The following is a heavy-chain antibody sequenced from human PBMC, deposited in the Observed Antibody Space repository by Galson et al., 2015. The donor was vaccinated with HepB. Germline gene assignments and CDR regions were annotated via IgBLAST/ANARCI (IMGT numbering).Heavy chain of an antibody. Sequence: SVKVSCKASGYTFTSYVINWVRQAPGQGLEWVGGINTNTGTPTYAQGFTGRFVFPLDTSVSTAYLQISSLKTEDTAVYYCARVTSINDFSSRAYSYYYYGMDVWGQGTTVAVSS. V-gene: IGHV7-4-1*02. CDR2: INTNTGTP. CDR1: GYTFTSYV. CDR3: ARVTSINDFSSRAYSYYYYGMDV. D-gene: IGHD6-19*01. J-gene: IGHJ6*02.